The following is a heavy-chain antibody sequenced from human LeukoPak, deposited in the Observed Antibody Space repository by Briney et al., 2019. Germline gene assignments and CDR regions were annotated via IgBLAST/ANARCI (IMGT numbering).Heavy chain of an antibody. CDR1: GYTFTSYD. V-gene: IGHV1-8*03. J-gene: IGHJ6*03. CDR3: ARRATMVRGVHYYYYYMDV. CDR2: MNPNSGNT. Sequence: ASVTVSCKASGYTFTSYDINWVRQATGQGLAWMGWMNPNSGNTGYAQKFQGRVTITRNTSISTAYMELSSLRSDDTAVYYCARRATMVRGVHYYYYYMDVWGKGTTVTVSS. D-gene: IGHD3-10*01.